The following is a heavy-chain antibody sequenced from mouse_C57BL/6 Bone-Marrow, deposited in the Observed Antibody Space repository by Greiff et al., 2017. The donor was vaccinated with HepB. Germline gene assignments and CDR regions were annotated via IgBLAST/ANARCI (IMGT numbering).Heavy chain of an antibody. Sequence: QVQLQQPGAELVRPGASVTLSCKASGYTFTDYEMHWVKQTPVHGLEWIGAIDPETGGTAYNQKFKGKAILTADKSSSTAYMELRSLTSEDSAVYFCARKGSGSSSYYYAMDYWGQGTSVTVSA. CDR2: IDPETGGT. V-gene: IGHV1-15*01. J-gene: IGHJ4*01. CDR1: GYTFTDYE. D-gene: IGHD1-1*01. CDR3: ARKGSGSSSYYYAMDY.